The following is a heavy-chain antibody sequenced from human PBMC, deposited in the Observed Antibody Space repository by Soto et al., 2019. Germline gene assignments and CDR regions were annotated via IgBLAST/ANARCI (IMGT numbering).Heavy chain of an antibody. CDR3: TTRFLKGVSWASLGP. V-gene: IGHV3-23*01. CDR2: TLGSAT. D-gene: IGHD3-3*01. Sequence: EVHLLESGGDLVPPGGSLRLSCAASGFSFSNYAMTWVRQAPGRGLEWVATTLGSATYYADSVRGRCTISRDNSKNICFLQMNSLRVDDTAIYYCTTRFLKGVSWASLGPWGPGTLVTVSS. J-gene: IGHJ5*02. CDR1: GFSFSNYA.